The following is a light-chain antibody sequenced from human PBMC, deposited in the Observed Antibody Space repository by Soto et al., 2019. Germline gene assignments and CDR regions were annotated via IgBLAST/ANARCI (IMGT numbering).Light chain of an antibody. CDR2: AAS. Sequence: IHLTQSPSSLSASVGDRVTITCRASQGISSYLAWYQQKPGKAPKLLIYAASTLQCGVPSRFSGSGSGTNLTLTISPLQPEDLATYSGKKINRYPLPFGGETKGVIK. V-gene: IGKV1-9*01. CDR1: QGISSY. J-gene: IGKJ4*01. CDR3: KKINRYPLP.